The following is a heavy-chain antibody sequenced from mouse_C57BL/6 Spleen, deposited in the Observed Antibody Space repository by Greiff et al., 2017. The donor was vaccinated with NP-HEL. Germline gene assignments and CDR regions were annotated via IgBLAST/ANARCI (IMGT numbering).Heavy chain of an antibody. J-gene: IGHJ2*01. CDR2: IYPRSGNT. CDR1: GYTFTSYG. Sequence: QLQLQQSGAELARPGASVKLSCKASGYTFTSYGISWVKQRTGQGLEWIGEIYPRSGNTYYNEKFKGKATRTADKSSSTAYMELRSLTSEDSSVYFCARSNTTVVAPLDYWGQGTTLTVSS. D-gene: IGHD1-1*01. V-gene: IGHV1-81*01. CDR3: ARSNTTVVAPLDY.